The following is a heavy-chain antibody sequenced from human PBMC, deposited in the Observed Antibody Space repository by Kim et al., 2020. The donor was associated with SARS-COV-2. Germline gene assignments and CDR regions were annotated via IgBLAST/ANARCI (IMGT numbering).Heavy chain of an antibody. CDR2: MNPNSGNT. CDR1: GYTFTSYD. D-gene: IGHD1-26*01. Sequence: ASVKVSCKASGYTFTSYDINWVRQATGQGLEWMGWMNPNSGNTGYAQKFQGRVTMTRNTSISTAYMELSSLRSEDTAVYYCARDLVVAINYYYYGMDVWGQGTTVTVSS. V-gene: IGHV1-8*01. CDR3: ARDLVVAINYYYYGMDV. J-gene: IGHJ6*02.